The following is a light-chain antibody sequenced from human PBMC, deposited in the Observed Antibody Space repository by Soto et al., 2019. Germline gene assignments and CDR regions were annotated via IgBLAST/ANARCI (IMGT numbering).Light chain of an antibody. CDR3: QQYYSYSGT. J-gene: IGKJ1*01. Sequence: AIRMTQSPSSLSASTGDRVTITCRASQGISSYLAWYKQKPGKTPKLLIYAASTLQSGVPSRFSGNESGTNFTLTISCLQSEDFATYYCQQYYSYSGTFGQGTKVDIK. CDR2: AAS. CDR1: QGISSY. V-gene: IGKV1-8*01.